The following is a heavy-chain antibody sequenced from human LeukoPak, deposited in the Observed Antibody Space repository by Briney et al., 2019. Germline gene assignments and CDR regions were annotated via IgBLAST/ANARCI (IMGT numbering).Heavy chain of an antibody. D-gene: IGHD3-10*01. CDR1: GFTFSSYA. CDR3: AKDSSYGSGSYSAFDY. V-gene: IGHV3-23*01. CDR2: ISGSGGST. Sequence: GGSLRLSCAASGFTFSSYAMSWVRQAPGKGLEWVSAISGSGGSTYYADSVKGRFTISRDNSKNTLYLQMNSLRAEDTAVYYCAKDSSYGSGSYSAFDYWGQGTLVTVSS. J-gene: IGHJ4*02.